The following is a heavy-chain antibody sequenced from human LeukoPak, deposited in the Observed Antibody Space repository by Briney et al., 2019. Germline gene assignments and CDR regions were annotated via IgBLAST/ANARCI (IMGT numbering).Heavy chain of an antibody. CDR3: ARLRGSYSSIRAEYFQH. D-gene: IGHD1-26*01. CDR2: IYYSGST. J-gene: IGHJ1*01. V-gene: IGHV4-59*08. Sequence: PSETLSLTCTVSGGSISSYYWSWIRQPPGKGLEWIGYIYYSGSTNYNPSLKSRVTISVDTSKNQFSLKLSSVTAADTAVYYCARLRGSYSSIRAEYFQHWGQGPLVTVSS. CDR1: GGSISSYY.